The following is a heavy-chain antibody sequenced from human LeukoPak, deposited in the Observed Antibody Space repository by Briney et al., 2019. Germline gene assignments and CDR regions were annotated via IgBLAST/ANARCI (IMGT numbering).Heavy chain of an antibody. Sequence: PGGSLRLSCAASGFTFSSYSMNWVRQAPGKGLEWVSSISSSSSYIYYADSVKGRFTISRDNAKNSLYLQMNSLRAEDTAVYYCARRYQLLIWRYYYYMDVWGKGTTVTVSS. D-gene: IGHD2-2*01. V-gene: IGHV3-21*04. J-gene: IGHJ6*03. CDR2: ISSSSSYI. CDR1: GFTFSSYS. CDR3: ARRYQLLIWRYYYYMDV.